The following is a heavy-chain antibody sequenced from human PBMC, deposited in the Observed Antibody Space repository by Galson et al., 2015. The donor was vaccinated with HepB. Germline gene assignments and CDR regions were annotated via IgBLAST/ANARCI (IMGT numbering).Heavy chain of an antibody. CDR1: GFTFSSYA. V-gene: IGHV3-64D*06. CDR2: ISSNGGST. J-gene: IGHJ4*02. D-gene: IGHD3-16*01. Sequence: SLRLSCAASGFTFSSYAMHWVRQAPGKGLEYVSAISSNGGSTYYADSVKGRFTISRDNSKNTLYLQMSSLRAEDTAVYYCVKFVVARRVGDSYWGQGTLVTVSS. CDR3: VKFVVARRVGDSY.